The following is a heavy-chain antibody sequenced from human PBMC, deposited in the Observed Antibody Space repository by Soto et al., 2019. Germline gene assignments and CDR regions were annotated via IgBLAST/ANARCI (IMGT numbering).Heavy chain of an antibody. J-gene: IGHJ4*02. CDR3: AKDHPTVITYYFDY. Sequence: SLKRSSVDVGFTYSRVSGSGGSPTTWRGLECVSAISGSGGSTYYADSVKGRFTISRDNSKNTLYLQMNSLRAEDTAVYYCAKDHPTVITYYFDYWGQGTQVNLSS. V-gene: IGHV3-23*01. CDR2: ISGSGGST. CDR1: GFTYSRVS. D-gene: IGHD4-17*01.